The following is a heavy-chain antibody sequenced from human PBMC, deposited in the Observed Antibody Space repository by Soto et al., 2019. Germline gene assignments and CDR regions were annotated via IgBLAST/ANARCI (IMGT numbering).Heavy chain of an antibody. J-gene: IGHJ6*02. V-gene: IGHV4-30-2*01. CDR2: IYHSGST. CDR3: ARGAIAARRTPMDV. Sequence: SETLSLTCAVSGGSISSGGYSWSWIRQPPGKGLEWIGYIYHSGSTNYNPSLKSRVTISVDTSKNQFSLKLSSVTAADTAVYYCARGAIAARRTPMDVWGQGTTDTVSS. CDR1: GGSISSGGYS. D-gene: IGHD6-6*01.